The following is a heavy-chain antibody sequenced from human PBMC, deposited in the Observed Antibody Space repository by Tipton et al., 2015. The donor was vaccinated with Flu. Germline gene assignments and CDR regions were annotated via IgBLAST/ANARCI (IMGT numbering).Heavy chain of an antibody. Sequence: TLSLTCTVSGGSISSYYWSWIRQPAGKGLEWIGRIYTSGSTNYNPSLKSRVTMSVDTSKNQFSLKLSSVTAADTAVYYCARGSWSLVAATRGSPPDGMDVWGQGTTVTVSS. CDR1: GGSISSYY. CDR2: IYTSGST. J-gene: IGHJ6*02. D-gene: IGHD2-15*01. V-gene: IGHV4-4*07. CDR3: ARGSWSLVAATRGSPPDGMDV.